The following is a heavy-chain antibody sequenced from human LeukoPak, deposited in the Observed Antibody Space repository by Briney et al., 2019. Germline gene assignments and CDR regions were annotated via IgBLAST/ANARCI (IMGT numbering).Heavy chain of an antibody. CDR3: ARDMRGYYPNWFDP. CDR1: GFTFSSYS. CDR2: ISSSSSYI. V-gene: IGHV3-21*01. J-gene: IGHJ5*02. D-gene: IGHD3-3*01. Sequence: GGSLRLSCAASGFTFSSYSMIWVRQAPGKGLEWVSSISSSSSYIYYADSVKGRFTISRDNAKNSLYLQMNSLRAEDTAVYYCARDMRGYYPNWFDPWGQGTLVTVSS.